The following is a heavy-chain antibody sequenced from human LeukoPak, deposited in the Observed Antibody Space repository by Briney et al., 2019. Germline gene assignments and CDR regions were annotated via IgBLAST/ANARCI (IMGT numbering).Heavy chain of an antibody. CDR1: GFTFSTSA. CDR2: ISYDGSNK. CDR3: AREPTMVRGVYYYYYMDV. V-gene: IGHV3-30*12. Sequence: GGSLRLSCAASGFTFSTSAMHWVRQAPGKGLEWVAVISYDGSNKYYADSVKGRFTISRDNAKNSLYLQMNSLRAEDTALYYCAREPTMVRGVYYYYYMDVWGKGTTVTVSS. D-gene: IGHD3-10*01. J-gene: IGHJ6*03.